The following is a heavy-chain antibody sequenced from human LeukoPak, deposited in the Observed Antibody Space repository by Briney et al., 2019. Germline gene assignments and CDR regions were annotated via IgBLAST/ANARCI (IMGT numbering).Heavy chain of an antibody. J-gene: IGHJ4*02. Sequence: RASVKVSCKASGYTFTSYGISWVRQAPGQGLEWMGWISAYNGNTNYAQKLQGRVTMTTDTSTSTAYMELRSLRSDDTAVYYCARDLIETDYGDYVFDYWGQGTLVTVSS. CDR2: ISAYNGNT. CDR3: ARDLIETDYGDYVFDY. CDR1: GYTFTSYG. V-gene: IGHV1-18*01. D-gene: IGHD4-17*01.